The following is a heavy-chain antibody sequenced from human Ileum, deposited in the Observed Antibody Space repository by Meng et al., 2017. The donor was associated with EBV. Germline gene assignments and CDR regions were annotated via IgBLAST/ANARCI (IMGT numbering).Heavy chain of an antibody. V-gene: IGHV4-61*08. Sequence: VQLRESRSGLVKPPETPSPICSVANGSVSSYGYYWTWIRQPPGKGLEWIGYMSYTGSTNSKSTLKSRVTISVDKSKNQFSLKLSSVTAADTAVYYCARERGGGDRGIQWGQGTLVTVSS. CDR1: NGSVSSYGYY. D-gene: IGHD2-21*02. CDR2: MSYTGST. CDR3: ARERGGGDRGIQ. J-gene: IGHJ4*02.